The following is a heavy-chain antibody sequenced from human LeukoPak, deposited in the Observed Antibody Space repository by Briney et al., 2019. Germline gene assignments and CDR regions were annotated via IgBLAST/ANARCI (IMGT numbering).Heavy chain of an antibody. V-gene: IGHV4-39*01. J-gene: IGHJ4*02. D-gene: IGHD2-15*01. CDR3: ARRGSGSRGDFAY. Sequence: PSETLSLTCTVSGGSISASSYYWGWIRQPPGKGLEWIATIYYSGTTYYNPSLKSRVTISVDTSKNQFSLNLSSVTAADTAVYYCARRGSGSRGDFAYWGQETLVPVSS. CDR2: IYYSGTT. CDR1: GGSISASSYY.